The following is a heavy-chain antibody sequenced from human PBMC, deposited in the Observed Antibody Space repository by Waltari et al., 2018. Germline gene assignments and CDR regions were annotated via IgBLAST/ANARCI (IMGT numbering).Heavy chain of an antibody. V-gene: IGHV4-39*07. CDR2: IYYSGST. D-gene: IGHD3-3*01. CDR3: ARAVGVVIIPSDAFDI. Sequence: QLQLQESGPGLVKPSETLSLTCTVSGGSISSSIYYWGWIRPPPGKGLEWIGSIYYSGSTYYNPSLKSRVTISVDTSKNQFSLKLSSVTAADTAVYYCARAVGVVIIPSDAFDIWGQGTMVTVSS. CDR1: GGSISSSIYY. J-gene: IGHJ3*02.